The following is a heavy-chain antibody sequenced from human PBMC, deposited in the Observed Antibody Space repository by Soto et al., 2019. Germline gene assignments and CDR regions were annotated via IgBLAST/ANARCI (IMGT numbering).Heavy chain of an antibody. CDR1: GFSFTSYG. J-gene: IGHJ4*02. CDR2: ITAENGNT. Sequence: QIQLVQSGAEVKKPGASVKVSCKASGFSFTSYGITWVRQAPGQGPEWLGWITAENGNTNYAQKCQGSATLTTDTAPISAAAEQSRVCSDATTFYHCVREGLEWLPTSGFQYWGQGILVTGYS. V-gene: IGHV1-18*04. D-gene: IGHD3-3*01. CDR3: VREGLEWLPTSGFQY.